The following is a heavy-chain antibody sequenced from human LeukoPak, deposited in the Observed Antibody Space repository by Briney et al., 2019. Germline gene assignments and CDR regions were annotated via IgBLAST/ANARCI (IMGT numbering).Heavy chain of an antibody. J-gene: IGHJ4*02. CDR3: AKNTLLVATEN. CDR2: IYRNGDT. Sequence: GGSLRLSCAASGFAVSDYYMSWVRQAPGKGLEWVSVIYRNGDTYYADSVKGRFTISRDDSKNTVYLQMNSLRAEDTAFYYCAKNTLLVATENWGQGTLVTVSS. D-gene: IGHD5-12*01. V-gene: IGHV3-53*01. CDR1: GFAVSDYY.